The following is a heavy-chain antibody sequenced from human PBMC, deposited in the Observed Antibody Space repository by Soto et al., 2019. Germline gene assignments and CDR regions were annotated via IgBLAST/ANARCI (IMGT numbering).Heavy chain of an antibody. CDR1: GYTFITYD. J-gene: IGHJ1*01. V-gene: IGHV1-8*01. CDR2: MNPDTGCT. CDR3: TRAQELLTKY. Sequence: QVQLVQSGAEVKKPGASVKVSCKASGYTFITYDIYWVRQAPGQGLEWMGWMNPDTGCTGYAQRLQGTMTMTRNTSISTAYLELSSLPSEGTAVYFWTRAQELLTKYWGQGTQV. D-gene: IGHD2-21*01.